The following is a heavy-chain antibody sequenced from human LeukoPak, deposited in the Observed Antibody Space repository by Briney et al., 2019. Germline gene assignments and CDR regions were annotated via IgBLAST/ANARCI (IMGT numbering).Heavy chain of an antibody. CDR1: GGSFSGYY. Sequence: SETLSLTCAAYGGSFSGYYWSWIRQPPGKGLEWIGEINHSGSTNYNPSLKSRVTISVDTSKNQFSLKLSSVTAADTAVYYCARVSGYSHGYEIDYWGQGTLVTVSS. D-gene: IGHD5-18*01. CDR3: ARVSGYSHGYEIDY. CDR2: INHSGST. V-gene: IGHV4-34*01. J-gene: IGHJ4*02.